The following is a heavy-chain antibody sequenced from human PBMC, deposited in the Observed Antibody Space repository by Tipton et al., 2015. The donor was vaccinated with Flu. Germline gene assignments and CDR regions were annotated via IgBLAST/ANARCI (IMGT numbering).Heavy chain of an antibody. CDR3: AKDSSDYGDYVNDY. CDR1: GFTFSSYG. Sequence: QLVQSGGGVVQPGRSLRLSCAASGFTFSSYGMHWVRQAPGKGLEWVAVISYDGSNKYYADSVKGRFTISRDNSKNTLYLQMNSLRAEDTAVYYCAKDSSDYGDYVNDYWDQGTLVTVSS. V-gene: IGHV3-30*18. D-gene: IGHD4-17*01. J-gene: IGHJ4*02. CDR2: ISYDGSNK.